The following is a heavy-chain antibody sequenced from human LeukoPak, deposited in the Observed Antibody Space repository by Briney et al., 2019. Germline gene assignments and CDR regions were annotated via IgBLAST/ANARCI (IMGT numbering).Heavy chain of an antibody. CDR2: IKQDGSEK. V-gene: IGHV3-7*01. D-gene: IGHD6-13*01. CDR1: GFTFSSYW. Sequence: GGSLRLSCAASGFTFSSYWMSWVRQAPGKGLEWVANIKQDGSEKYYVDSVKGRFTISRDNSKNTLYLQMNSLRAEDTAVYYCAKDRQQLFPYYFDYWGQGTLVTVSS. CDR3: AKDRQQLFPYYFDY. J-gene: IGHJ4*02.